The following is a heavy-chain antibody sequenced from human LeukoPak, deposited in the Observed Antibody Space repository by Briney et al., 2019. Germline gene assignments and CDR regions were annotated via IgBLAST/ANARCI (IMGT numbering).Heavy chain of an antibody. J-gene: IGHJ4*02. CDR3: ARGYYDSSGYYYPAPDYFDY. V-gene: IGHV1-18*01. CDR2: ISAYNGNT. D-gene: IGHD3-22*01. Sequence: ASVKVPCKASGYTFTSYGISWVRQAPGQGLEWMGWISAYNGNTNYAQKLQGRVTMTTDTSMSTAYMELRSLRSDDTAVYYCARGYYDSSGYYYPAPDYFDYWGQGTLVTVSS. CDR1: GYTFTSYG.